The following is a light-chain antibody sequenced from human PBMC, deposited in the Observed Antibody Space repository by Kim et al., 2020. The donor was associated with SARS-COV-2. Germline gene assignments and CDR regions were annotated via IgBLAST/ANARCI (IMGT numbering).Light chain of an antibody. CDR3: QQSYITPFT. V-gene: IGKV1-39*01. J-gene: IGKJ3*01. CDR1: KSISSH. CDR2: AAS. Sequence: DIQMTQSPSSLSASVGDRVTITSRTSKSISSHLNWYHQKPGRAPKLLISAASTLQGGVPSRFSGSGSETDFTLTISSLQPEDFATYICQQSYITPFTFGPGTKVDIK.